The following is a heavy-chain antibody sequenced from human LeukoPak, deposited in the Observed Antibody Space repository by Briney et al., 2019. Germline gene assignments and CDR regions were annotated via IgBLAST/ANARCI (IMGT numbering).Heavy chain of an antibody. D-gene: IGHD6-19*01. CDR3: AREDSSGWYALDS. Sequence: GGSLRLSCAASGFTFSSYGMHWVRQAPGKGLEWVAVIWNDGSNRYYADSVKGRFTISRDNSKNTLYLQMNSLRVEDTAVYYCAREDSSGWYALDSWGQGSLVTVSS. CDR2: IWNDGSNR. J-gene: IGHJ4*02. CDR1: GFTFSSYG. V-gene: IGHV3-33*01.